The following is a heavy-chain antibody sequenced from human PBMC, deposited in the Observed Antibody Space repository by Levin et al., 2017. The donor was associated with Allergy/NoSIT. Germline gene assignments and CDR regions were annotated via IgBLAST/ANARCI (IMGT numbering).Heavy chain of an antibody. CDR2: IIPIFGTA. CDR3: ARAGMKGGGYFDY. V-gene: IGHV1-69*06. Sequence: SVKVSCKASGGTFSSYAISWVRQAPGQGLEWMGGIIPIFGTANYAQKFQGRVTITADKSTSTAYMELSSLRSEDTAVYYCARAGMKGGGYFDYWGQGTLVTVSS. D-gene: IGHD1-14*01. CDR1: GGTFSSYA. J-gene: IGHJ4*02.